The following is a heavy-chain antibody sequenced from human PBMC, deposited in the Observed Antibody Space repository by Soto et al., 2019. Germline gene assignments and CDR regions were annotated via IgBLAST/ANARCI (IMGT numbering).Heavy chain of an antibody. J-gene: IGHJ4*02. CDR3: VKDRRQSAVAGTSDSDY. CDR2: ISGGGGRT. V-gene: IGHV3-23*01. Sequence: EVQMLESGGGLVQPGGSLRLSCAASGFTFSTYAMSWVRQAPGKGLEWVSSISGGGGRTYYADSVKGRFTISRDNSKNALYLQLNSLRAEDTAVYYCVKDRRQSAVAGTSDSDYWGQGTLVTVSS. D-gene: IGHD6-19*01. CDR1: GFTFSTYA.